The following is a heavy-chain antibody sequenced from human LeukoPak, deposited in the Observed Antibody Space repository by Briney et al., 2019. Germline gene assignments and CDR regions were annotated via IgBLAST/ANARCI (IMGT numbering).Heavy chain of an antibody. CDR1: GFTFSSYW. J-gene: IGHJ5*02. D-gene: IGHD2-15*01. CDR3: ARGVVLVAANLNWFDP. V-gene: IGHV3-74*01. Sequence: GGSLRLSCAASGFTFSSYWMHWVRQAPGKGLVWVSRINTDGSSTSYADSVKGRFTISRDNAKNTLYLQMNSLRAEDTAVYYCARGVVLVAANLNWFDPWGQGTLVTVSS. CDR2: INTDGSST.